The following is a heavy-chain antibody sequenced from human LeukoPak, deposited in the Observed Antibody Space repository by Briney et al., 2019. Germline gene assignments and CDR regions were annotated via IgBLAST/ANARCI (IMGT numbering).Heavy chain of an antibody. CDR2: INPSGDDT. D-gene: IGHD4-23*01. Sequence: ASVKASCKTSGYTSTSYYMHWVRQAPGQGLEWMGIINPSGDDTTYPQKFQGRVTMTRDTSTSTVYMELSSLRSDDTAVYYCARHDQSGTSPFDYWGQGTLVTVSS. J-gene: IGHJ4*02. CDR3: ARHDQSGTSPFDY. CDR1: GYTSTSYY. V-gene: IGHV1-46*01.